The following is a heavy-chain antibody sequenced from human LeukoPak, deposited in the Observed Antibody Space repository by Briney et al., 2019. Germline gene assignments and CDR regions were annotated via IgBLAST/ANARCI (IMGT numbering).Heavy chain of an antibody. CDR2: ISSSSSYI. Sequence: GGSLRLSCAASGFTFSGYSMNWVRQAPGKGLKWVSSISSSSSYIYSADSLQARFTISRDNAKNSLYLQMNSLRAEDTAVYYCARDDGAIVVVPAAAIKDPYYYYYGMDVWGKGTTVTVSS. CDR3: ARDDGAIVVVPAAAIKDPYYYYYGMDV. D-gene: IGHD2-2*01. J-gene: IGHJ6*04. V-gene: IGHV3-21*01. CDR1: GFTFSGYS.